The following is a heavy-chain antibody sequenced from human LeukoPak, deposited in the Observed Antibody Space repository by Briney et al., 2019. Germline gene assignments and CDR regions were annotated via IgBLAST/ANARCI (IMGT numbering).Heavy chain of an antibody. CDR1: GFTFSNYS. CDR2: ISRRSSYV. J-gene: IGHJ4*02. D-gene: IGHD3-3*01. Sequence: GGSLRLSCAASGFTFSNYSMNWVRQAPGKGLEWVSSISRRSSYVYYADSVKGRFTISRDNAKNSLYLQMNSLRAEDTAVYYCARIANYDFRSGHPDYWGQGTLVTVSS. CDR3: ARIANYDFRSGHPDY. V-gene: IGHV3-21*01.